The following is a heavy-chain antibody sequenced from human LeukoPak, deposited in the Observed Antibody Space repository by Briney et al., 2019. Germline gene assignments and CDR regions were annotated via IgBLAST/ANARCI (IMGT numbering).Heavy chain of an antibody. V-gene: IGHV3-30*18. CDR1: GFTFSNYA. J-gene: IGHJ5*02. Sequence: GRSLRLSCAASGFTFSNYAMHWVRQAPGKGLEWVADMLHDGSNKYHADAVKGRFTIFRDNSNKTLYLQMDNLTSEDTAVYYCAKDRYGGGSNWFDPWGQGTLVTVSS. CDR3: AKDRYGGGSNWFDP. D-gene: IGHD3-16*01. CDR2: MLHDGSNK.